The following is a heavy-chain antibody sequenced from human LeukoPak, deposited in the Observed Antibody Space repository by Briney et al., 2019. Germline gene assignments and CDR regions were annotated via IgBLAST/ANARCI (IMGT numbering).Heavy chain of an antibody. Sequence: GGSLRLSCAASGFTFSNYAMSWVRQAPGKGLEWVSGISGNGGSTYHADSVKGRFTISRDNSKNTLNLQMNSLRAEDTAVYYCARDFTTHFDHWGQGTLVTVSS. J-gene: IGHJ4*02. V-gene: IGHV3-23*01. CDR2: ISGNGGST. D-gene: IGHD1-26*01. CDR1: GFTFSNYA. CDR3: ARDFTTHFDH.